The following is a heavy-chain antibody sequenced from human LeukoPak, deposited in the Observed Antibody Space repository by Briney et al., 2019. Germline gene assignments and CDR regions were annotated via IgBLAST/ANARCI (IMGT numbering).Heavy chain of an antibody. CDR3: ARATFMFRGVPLEPDAFDI. J-gene: IGHJ3*02. V-gene: IGHV4-59*01. Sequence: SETLSLTCTVSNVSISSYHWSWVRQPPGKGVEWIGYIDYSGTTSYNPSLKSRVTISVDTSKNQFSLRVRSVSAADTAVYYCARATFMFRGVPLEPDAFDIWGQGTMVSVSS. CDR2: IDYSGTT. D-gene: IGHD3-10*01. CDR1: NVSISSYH.